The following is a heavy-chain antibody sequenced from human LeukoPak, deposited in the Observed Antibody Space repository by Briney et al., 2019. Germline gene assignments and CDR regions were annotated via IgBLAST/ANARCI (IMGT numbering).Heavy chain of an antibody. D-gene: IGHD3-3*01. J-gene: IGHJ6*02. CDR3: QGTYYDFWSGYYLYYYYGMDV. CDR2: ISSSSSYV. Sequence: PGGSLRLSCAASGFTFSSYSMNWVRQAPGKGLEWVSSISSSSSYVYYADSVEGRFTISRDNAKNSLYLQMNSLRAEDTAVYYCQGTYYDFWSGYYLYYYYGMDVWGQGTTVTVSS. CDR1: GFTFSSYS. V-gene: IGHV3-21*01.